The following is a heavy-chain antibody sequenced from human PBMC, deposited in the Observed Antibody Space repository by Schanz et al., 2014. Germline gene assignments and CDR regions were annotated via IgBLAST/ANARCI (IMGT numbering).Heavy chain of an antibody. CDR3: ATIGVNDYWRFGLDL. CDR1: GGTFVTFF. J-gene: IGHJ6*02. V-gene: IGHV1-69*04. CDR2: ISPLLGVA. Sequence: QVHLVQSGAEVKEPGSSVKVSCKPSGGTFVTFFFTWVRQAPGQGPQWMGRISPLLGVANYAQEFQGRLTITADKSTSTAYMELKSLRSADTAVYYCATIGVNDYWRFGLDLWGQGTTVTVSS. D-gene: IGHD3-16*01.